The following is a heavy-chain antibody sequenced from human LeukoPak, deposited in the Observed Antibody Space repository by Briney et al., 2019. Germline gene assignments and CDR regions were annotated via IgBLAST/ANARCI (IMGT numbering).Heavy chain of an antibody. CDR1: GFTFSNYW. V-gene: IGHV3-7*01. J-gene: IGHJ4*02. CDR2: IKPDGSEN. Sequence: QTGGSLRLSCAASGFTFSNYWLSWVRQAPGKGLEWVANIKPDGSENQYVDSVKGRFTISRDNAKNSLYLQMNSLRAEDTAVYYCARWVKGYNSNWYFDYWGQGTLVTVSS. CDR3: ARWVKGYNSNWYFDY. D-gene: IGHD6-13*01.